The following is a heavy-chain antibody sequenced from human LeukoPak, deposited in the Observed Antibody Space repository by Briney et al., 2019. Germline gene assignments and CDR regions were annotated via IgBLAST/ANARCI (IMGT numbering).Heavy chain of an antibody. V-gene: IGHV1-46*01. CDR3: ARDRGVNWNDETDY. D-gene: IGHD1-1*01. J-gene: IGHJ4*02. CDR2: INPSGSST. Sequence: ASVKVSCKASGYTFTSYYMHWVRQAPRRGGAWVGIINPSGSSTSYAQKFQGRVTMTRDTSTSTVYMELSSLRSEDTAVYYCARDRGVNWNDETDYWGQGTLVTVSS. CDR1: GYTFTSYY.